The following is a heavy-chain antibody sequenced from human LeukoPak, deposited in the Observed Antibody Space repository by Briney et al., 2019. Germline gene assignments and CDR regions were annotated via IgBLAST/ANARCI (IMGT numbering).Heavy chain of an antibody. Sequence: GGSLRLSCAASGFTFRDYVMSWVRQAPGKGLVWVSAITSSSGSMYYADSVRGRFTISGDNSKNTLYLQMNSLTAEDTAIYYCARDCTGGSCYSDYWGQGTLVTVSS. CDR3: ARDCTGGSCYSDY. J-gene: IGHJ4*02. CDR2: ITSSSGSM. CDR1: GFTFRDYV. V-gene: IGHV3-23*01. D-gene: IGHD2-15*01.